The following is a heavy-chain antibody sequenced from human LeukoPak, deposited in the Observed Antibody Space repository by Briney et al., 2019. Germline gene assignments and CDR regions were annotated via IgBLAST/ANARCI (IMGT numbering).Heavy chain of an antibody. Sequence: SETLSLTCGVYGGSLSGYYWSWIRQVPGKGLEWIGEINHSGSTNYSPSLKSRVTISVDTSKDQFSLKLSSVTAADTAVYYCARRRFMVRAVNFDYWGQGILVTVSS. D-gene: IGHD3-10*01. CDR3: ARRRFMVRAVNFDY. J-gene: IGHJ4*02. CDR1: GGSLSGYY. V-gene: IGHV4-34*01. CDR2: INHSGST.